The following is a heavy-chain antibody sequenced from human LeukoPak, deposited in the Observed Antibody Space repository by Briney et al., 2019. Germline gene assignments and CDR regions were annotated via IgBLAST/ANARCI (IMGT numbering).Heavy chain of an antibody. D-gene: IGHD6-6*01. CDR1: GDSISYFY. CDR3: AITSSSSYYFDY. Sequence: SETLSLTCSVSGDSISYFYWSWIRQAAGKGLEWIGRVSSSGSTDYNASLKSRVTMSVDTSKNQLSLKVISVAAADTAVYYCAITSSSSYYFDYWGQGTLVTVSS. CDR2: VSSSGST. J-gene: IGHJ4*02. V-gene: IGHV4-4*07.